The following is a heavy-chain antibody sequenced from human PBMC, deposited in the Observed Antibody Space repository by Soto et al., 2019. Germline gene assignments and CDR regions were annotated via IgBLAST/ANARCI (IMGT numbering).Heavy chain of an antibody. CDR2: ISGSGGST. CDR1: GFTFSRYA. J-gene: IGHJ2*01. CDR3: AKAAVVTPVGYFYL. Sequence: EVQLLESGGGLVQPGGSLRLSCAASGFTFSRYAMSWVRQSPGKGLEWVSPISGSGGSTHYADSVKGRFTISRDNSKNTLYLQMNSLRAADTAIYYCAKAAVVTPVGYFYLWGRGTLVTVST. D-gene: IGHD2-21*02. V-gene: IGHV3-23*01.